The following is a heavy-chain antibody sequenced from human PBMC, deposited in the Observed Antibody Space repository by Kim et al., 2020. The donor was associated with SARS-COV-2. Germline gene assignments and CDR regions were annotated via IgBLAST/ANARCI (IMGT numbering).Heavy chain of an antibody. J-gene: IGHJ4*02. CDR2: IKSRTDGGTT. CDR3: SPDQEWDIRGDY. D-gene: IGHD1-26*01. CDR1: GFTFSNAW. V-gene: IGHV3-15*01. Sequence: GGSLRLSCAASGFTFSNAWMTWVRQAPGKVLEWVGRIKSRTDGGTTDYAAPVKGRFTVSKDDAKSTLFLQMNSLKAEDTGVYYCSPDQEWDIRGDYWGQGTLIAV.